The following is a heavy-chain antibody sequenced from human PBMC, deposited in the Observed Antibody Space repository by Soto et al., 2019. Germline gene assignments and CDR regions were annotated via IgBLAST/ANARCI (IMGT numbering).Heavy chain of an antibody. CDR2: ISSTSSYT. CDR3: ARGYCSGGSCSYFDY. Sequence: PGGSLRLSCAASGFTFSDYYMNWIRQAPGKGLEWVSYISSTSSYTNYGDSVKGRFTISRDNAKNSLYLQMNSLRAEDTAVYYCARGYCSGGSCSYFDYWGQGTLVTVSS. D-gene: IGHD2-15*01. V-gene: IGHV3-11*06. J-gene: IGHJ4*02. CDR1: GFTFSDYY.